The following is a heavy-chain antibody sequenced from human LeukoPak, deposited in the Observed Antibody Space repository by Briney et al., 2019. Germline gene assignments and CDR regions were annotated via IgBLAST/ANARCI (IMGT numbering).Heavy chain of an antibody. CDR2: ISYDGSNK. J-gene: IGHJ4*02. D-gene: IGHD3-10*01. CDR1: GLIFSTYA. Sequence: GRSLRLSCAASGLIFSTYAMHWVRQAPGKGLEWVAVISYDGSNKYYADSVKGRFTISRDNSKNTLYLQMNSLRAEDTAVYYCARGYPYMVRGVYFDYWGQGTLVTVSS. V-gene: IGHV3-30-3*01. CDR3: ARGYPYMVRGVYFDY.